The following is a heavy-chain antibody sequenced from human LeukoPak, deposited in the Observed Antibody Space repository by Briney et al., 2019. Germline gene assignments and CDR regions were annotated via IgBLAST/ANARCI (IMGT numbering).Heavy chain of an antibody. D-gene: IGHD3-22*01. CDR2: ISGSGGST. CDR3: AKGKYYYDSSGYTDY. CDR1: GFTFSSYA. Sequence: PGGSLRLSCAASGFTFSSYAMSWVRRAPGKGLEWVSAISGSGGSTYYADSVKGRFTISRDNSKNTLYLQMNSLRAEDTAVYYCAKGKYYYDSSGYTDYWGQGTLVTVSS. V-gene: IGHV3-23*01. J-gene: IGHJ4*02.